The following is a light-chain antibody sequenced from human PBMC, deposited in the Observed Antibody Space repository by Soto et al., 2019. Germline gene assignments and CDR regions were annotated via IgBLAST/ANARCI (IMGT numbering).Light chain of an antibody. CDR1: QGIGNG. CDR3: LQHNSYPRT. V-gene: IGKV1-17*01. Sequence: DIQMTQSPSSLSASVGDRVTITCRASQGIGNGLGWFQQKPGRAPKRLMYAASSLESGVPPRFSGSGSGTEFTLTISSLQPEDFATYYWLQHNSYPRTFGQGTKVEIK. J-gene: IGKJ1*01. CDR2: AAS.